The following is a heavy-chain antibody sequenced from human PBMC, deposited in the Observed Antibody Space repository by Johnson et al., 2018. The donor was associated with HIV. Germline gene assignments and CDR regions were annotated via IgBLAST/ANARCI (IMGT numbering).Heavy chain of an antibody. V-gene: IGHV3-30*14. CDR2: ISYDGSNK. CDR1: AFSFSNYP. D-gene: IGHD3-10*01. J-gene: IGHJ3*02. CDR3: ARDLHYYGRDDAFDI. Sequence: QVQLVESGGGVVQPGRSLRLSCAASAFSFSNYPMHWVRQAPGKGLEWVAVISYDGSNKFYADSLKGRFSISRDNSNNTLYLQMNSLRPEDTAVYYCARDLHYYGRDDAFDIWGQGTMVTVSS.